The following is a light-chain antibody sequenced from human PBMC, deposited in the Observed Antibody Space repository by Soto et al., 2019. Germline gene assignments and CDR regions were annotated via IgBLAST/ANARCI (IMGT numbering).Light chain of an antibody. CDR1: QSVSNSY. CDR2: GAS. CDR3: QQYGTSPYT. Sequence: EIVLTQSPGTLSLSPGERVTLSCRASQSVSNSYLAWHQQKPGQAPRLLIYGASSRPTGIPDRFSGSGSGTDFTLTISRLEPEDSAVYYCQQYGTSPYTFGQATKLEI. J-gene: IGKJ2*01. V-gene: IGKV3-20*01.